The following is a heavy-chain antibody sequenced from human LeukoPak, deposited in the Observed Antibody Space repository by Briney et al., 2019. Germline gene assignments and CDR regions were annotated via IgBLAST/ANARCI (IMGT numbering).Heavy chain of an antibody. V-gene: IGHV4-61*01. CDR2: IYYSGST. CDR1: GDSVSSGSYY. CDR3: ARIIWFGELLYYFDY. Sequence: SETLSLTCTVSGDSVSSGSYYWSWIRQPPGKGLEWVGYIYYSGSTNYNPSLKSRVTISVDTSKNQFSLKLSSVTAADTAVYYCARIIWFGELLYYFDYWGQGTLVTVSS. D-gene: IGHD3-10*01. J-gene: IGHJ4*02.